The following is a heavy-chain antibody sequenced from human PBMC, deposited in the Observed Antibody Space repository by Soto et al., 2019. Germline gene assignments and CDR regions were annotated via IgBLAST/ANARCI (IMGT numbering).Heavy chain of an antibody. D-gene: IGHD6-19*01. CDR1: GDSVSSNSAA. J-gene: IGHJ4*02. CDR3: ARDRRGRIAVAGIGGFDS. CDR2: TYYRSKWYN. Sequence: KQSQTLSLPCAISGDSVSSNSAAWNWIRQSPSRGLEWLGRTYYRSKWYNDYAVSVKSRITINPDTSKNQFSLQLNSVTPEDTAVYYCARDRRGRIAVAGIGGFDSWGQGTLVTVSS. V-gene: IGHV6-1*01.